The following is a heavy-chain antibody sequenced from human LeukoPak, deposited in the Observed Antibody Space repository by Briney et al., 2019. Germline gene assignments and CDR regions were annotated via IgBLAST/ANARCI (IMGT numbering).Heavy chain of an antibody. V-gene: IGHV1-69*04. Sequence: SVKVSCKASGGTFSSYAISWVRQAPGQGLEWMGRIIPILGIANYAQKSQGRVTITADKSTSTAYMELSSLRSEDTAVYYCARGTSGYSSSWYEIDYWGQGTLVTVSS. CDR1: GGTFSSYA. CDR2: IIPILGIA. D-gene: IGHD6-13*01. J-gene: IGHJ4*02. CDR3: ARGTSGYSSSWYEIDY.